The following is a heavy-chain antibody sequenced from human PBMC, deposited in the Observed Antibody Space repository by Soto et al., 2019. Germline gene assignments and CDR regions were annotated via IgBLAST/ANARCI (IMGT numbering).Heavy chain of an antibody. J-gene: IGHJ5*02. CDR2: INAGNGNT. Sequence: QVQLVQSGAEVKKPGASVKVSCKASEYTFTSYAMHWVRQAPGQRLEWMGWINAGNGNTKYSQKFQGRVTITRDTSASTAYMELSSLRSEDTAVYDCARAPLVRGVIITNWFDPWGQGTLVTVSS. V-gene: IGHV1-3*01. D-gene: IGHD3-10*01. CDR3: ARAPLVRGVIITNWFDP. CDR1: EYTFTSYA.